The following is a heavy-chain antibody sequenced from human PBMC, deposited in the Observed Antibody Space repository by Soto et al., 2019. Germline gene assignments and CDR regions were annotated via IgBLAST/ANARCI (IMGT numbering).Heavy chain of an antibody. J-gene: IGHJ3*02. CDR2: VYYSGST. CDR1: TGSFSDSYY. V-gene: IGHV4-39*01. D-gene: IGHD3-22*01. CDR3: ARHHYEDSIGYFRPADTFDI. Sequence: SETLSLTCSVSTGSFSDSYYWCWIRHPPGEGLECTGIVYYSGSTYYNPSLKSRVTISIDTSKNHFSLKLTSVTAADTAVYYCARHHYEDSIGYFRPADTFDIWAQGTMVTVSS.